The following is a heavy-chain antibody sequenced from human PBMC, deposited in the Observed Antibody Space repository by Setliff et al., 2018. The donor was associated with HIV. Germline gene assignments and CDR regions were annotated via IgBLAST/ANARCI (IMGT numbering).Heavy chain of an antibody. CDR2: IHPNAGST. D-gene: IGHD3-16*01. Sequence: ASVKVSYKPSGYTFTAYYIYWVRQAPGHGLELMGRIHPNAGSTNYLQKFQGRVSITRDTSMSTVYMTLTGLTSDDTAVYYCAKQGYADSLYAFDVWGQGTMVTVSS. V-gene: IGHV1-2*06. CDR3: AKQGYADSLYAFDV. CDR1: GYTFTAYY. J-gene: IGHJ3*01.